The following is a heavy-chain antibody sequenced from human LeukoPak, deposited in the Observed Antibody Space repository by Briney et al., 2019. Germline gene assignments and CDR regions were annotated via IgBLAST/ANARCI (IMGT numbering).Heavy chain of an antibody. CDR3: ARAVVVVVPATLDY. V-gene: IGHV4-39*01. Sequence: PSETLSLTCTVSGGSISSGDYYWGWVRQPPGKGLEWIGTIYYSGSTYYSPSLKSRVTISVDTSKNQFSLNLTSVTAADTAVYYCARAVVVVVPATLDYWGQGTLVTVSS. J-gene: IGHJ4*02. CDR1: GGSISSGDYY. CDR2: IYYSGST. D-gene: IGHD2-15*01.